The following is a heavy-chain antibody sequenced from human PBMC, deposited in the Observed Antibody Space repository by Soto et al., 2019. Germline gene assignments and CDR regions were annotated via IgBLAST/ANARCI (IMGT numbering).Heavy chain of an antibody. V-gene: IGHV3-53*01. CDR2: ISNTGST. D-gene: IGHD2-15*01. J-gene: IGHJ4*02. CDR3: AKVNVVVVAATFEYEYYFDY. Sequence: LRLSCVASGFTVSNNYMSWVRQAPGRGLEWVSAISNTGSTYYAGSVKGRSTISRDSSTNTLYLEVNSLRADDTAVYYCAKVNVVVVAATFEYEYYFDYWGQGTLVTVSS. CDR1: GFTVSNNY.